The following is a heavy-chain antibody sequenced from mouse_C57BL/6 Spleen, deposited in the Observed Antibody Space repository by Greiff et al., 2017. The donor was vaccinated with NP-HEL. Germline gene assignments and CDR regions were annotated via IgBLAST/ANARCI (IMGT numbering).Heavy chain of an antibody. CDR1: GFTFSDYY. CDR2: INYDGSST. J-gene: IGHJ4*01. V-gene: IGHV5-16*01. Sequence: EVKVEESAGGLVQPGSSMKLSCTASGFTFSDYYMAWVRQVPEKGLEWVANINYDGSSTYYLDSLKSRFTISRDNAKNILYLQMSSLKSEDTATYYCAREKAYYSNYYAMDYWGQGTSVTGSS. CDR3: AREKAYYSNYYAMDY. D-gene: IGHD2-5*01.